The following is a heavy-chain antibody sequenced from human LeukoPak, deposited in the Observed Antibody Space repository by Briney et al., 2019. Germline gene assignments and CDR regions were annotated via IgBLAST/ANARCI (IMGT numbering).Heavy chain of an antibody. CDR3: ARALFGAREIYYYYMDV. V-gene: IGHV1-46*01. Sequence: ASVKVSCKASGYTFTGYYMHWVRQAPGQGLEWMGIINPSLGSTSYTQKFQGRVTMTRDTSSSTVYMELSSLRSEDTAVYYCARALFGAREIYYYYMDVWGKGTTVTVSS. CDR1: GYTFTGYY. J-gene: IGHJ6*03. D-gene: IGHD3-16*01. CDR2: INPSLGST.